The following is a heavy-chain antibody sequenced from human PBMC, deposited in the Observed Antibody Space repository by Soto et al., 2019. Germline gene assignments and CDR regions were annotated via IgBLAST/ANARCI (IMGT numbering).Heavy chain of an antibody. CDR3: AEAGSGGWYIEYYFGY. CDR2: ISGSGGST. CDR1: GFTFSSYA. D-gene: IGHD6-19*01. V-gene: IGHV3-23*01. J-gene: IGHJ4*02. Sequence: EVQLLESGGGLVQPGGSLRLSCAASGFTFSSYAMSWVRQAPGKGLEWVSAISGSGGSTYYADSVKGRFTISRDNSKNTLDRPVNSLGAEDRAVYYWAEAGSGGWYIEYYFGYWGQGTLVTVSS.